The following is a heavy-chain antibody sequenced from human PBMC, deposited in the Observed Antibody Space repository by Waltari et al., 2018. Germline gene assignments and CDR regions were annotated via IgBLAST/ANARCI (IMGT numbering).Heavy chain of an antibody. CDR1: GFTFSSYW. J-gene: IGHJ1*01. CDR2: MGPDGSAK. CDR3: SINDAWSFRV. D-gene: IGHD1-26*01. V-gene: IGHV3-7*03. Sequence: EVQLVESGGGLVQPGGSLRLSCGAAGFTFSSYWMSWVRQAPGKGLEWVSNMGPDGSAKYYGDSVRGRFTVSRDNAQDSMYLHVNSLRAEDTAIYYCSINDAWSFRVWGQGTLVTVSS.